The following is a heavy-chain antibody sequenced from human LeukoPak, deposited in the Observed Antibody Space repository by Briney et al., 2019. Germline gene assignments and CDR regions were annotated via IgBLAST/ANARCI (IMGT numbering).Heavy chain of an antibody. CDR2: IYSDDST. Sequence: GGSLRLSCAASGFTVSSNYMSWVREAPGKGLEWVSVIYSDDSTYYADSVKGRFTISRHNSKNTLYLQMNSLRAEDTAVYYCARGGYSGYNRDAFDIWGQGTMVTVSS. CDR1: GFTVSSNY. V-gene: IGHV3-53*04. CDR3: ARGGYSGYNRDAFDI. J-gene: IGHJ3*02. D-gene: IGHD5-12*01.